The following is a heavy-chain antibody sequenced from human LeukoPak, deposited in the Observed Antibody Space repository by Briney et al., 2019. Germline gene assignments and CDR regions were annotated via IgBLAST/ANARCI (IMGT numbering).Heavy chain of an antibody. D-gene: IGHD4-23*01. Sequence: NASETLSPTCTVSGGSISSGGYYWSWIRQHPGKGLEWIGYIYYSGSTYYNPSLKSRVTISVDTSKNQFSLKLSSVTAADTAVYYCARTYGGNSAGDYWGQGTLVTVSS. CDR3: ARTYGGNSAGDY. CDR1: GGSISSGGYY. J-gene: IGHJ4*02. V-gene: IGHV4-31*03. CDR2: IYYSGST.